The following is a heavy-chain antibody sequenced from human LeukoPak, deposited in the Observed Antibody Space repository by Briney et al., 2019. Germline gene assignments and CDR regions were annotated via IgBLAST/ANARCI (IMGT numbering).Heavy chain of an antibody. CDR2: IHSSGNI. Sequence: SETLSLTCTVSGDSISSSDYYWGWIRQPPGKGLEWIGSIHSSGNIYYNPSLKSRVTISLDTSNNQFSLRLVSVSAADTAVYYCARGRYNSKTDFDYWGQGTLVTVSS. J-gene: IGHJ4*02. D-gene: IGHD3-16*02. CDR3: ARGRYNSKTDFDY. V-gene: IGHV4-39*07. CDR1: GDSISSSDYY.